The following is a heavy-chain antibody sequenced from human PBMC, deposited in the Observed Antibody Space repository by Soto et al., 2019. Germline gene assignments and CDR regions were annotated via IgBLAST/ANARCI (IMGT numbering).Heavy chain of an antibody. D-gene: IGHD2-21*01. CDR2: ISYDGSNK. Sequence: PGGSLRLSCAASGFTFSSYAMHWVRQAPGKGLEWVAVISYDGSNKYYADSVKGRFTISRDNSKNTLYLQMNSLRAEDTAVYYCDTDSVTPYSYYYYYGMDVWGQGTKVT. CDR3: DTDSVTPYSYYYYYGMDV. CDR1: GFTFSSYA. J-gene: IGHJ6*02. V-gene: IGHV3-30-3*01.